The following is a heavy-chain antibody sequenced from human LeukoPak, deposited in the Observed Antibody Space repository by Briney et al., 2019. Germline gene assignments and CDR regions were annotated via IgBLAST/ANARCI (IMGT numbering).Heavy chain of an antibody. D-gene: IGHD5-24*01. Sequence: PSQTLSLTCTVSGDSIPSAGYFWNWIRQHPGKGLEWIGYIYNSGSTSYNPSLKSRISISIDTSKNQFSLRLSSVTAADTAVYYCARDANDGYGGYMDVWGQGTTGTVSS. CDR2: IYNSGST. CDR1: GDSIPSAGYF. V-gene: IGHV4-31*03. J-gene: IGHJ6*03. CDR3: ARDANDGYGGYMDV.